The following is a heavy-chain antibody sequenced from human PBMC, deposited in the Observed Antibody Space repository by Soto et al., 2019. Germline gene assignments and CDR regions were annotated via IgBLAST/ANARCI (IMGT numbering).Heavy chain of an antibody. V-gene: IGHV3-30*18. Sequence: GGSLRLSCAASGFTFSSYGMHWVRQAPGKGLEWVAVISYDGSNKYYADSVKGRFTISRDNSKNTLYLQMNSLRAEDTAVYYCAKGGVYPDYSYGYKYYYYYMDVWGKGTTVTVSS. CDR3: AKGGVYPDYSYGYKYYYYYMDV. D-gene: IGHD5-18*01. CDR2: ISYDGSNK. CDR1: GFTFSSYG. J-gene: IGHJ6*03.